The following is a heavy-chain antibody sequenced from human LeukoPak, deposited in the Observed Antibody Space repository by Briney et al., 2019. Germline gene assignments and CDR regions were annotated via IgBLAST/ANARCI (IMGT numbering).Heavy chain of an antibody. Sequence: SETLSLTCAVYGGSFSGYYWSWIRQPPGKGLECIGEIDHSGSTNNKPSFKSRVTISVDTSKNQFSLKLSSVTAADTAVCYCARDHFGMDVWGKGTTVTVSS. J-gene: IGHJ6*04. CDR1: GGSFSGYY. V-gene: IGHV4-34*01. CDR2: IDHSGST. CDR3: ARDHFGMDV.